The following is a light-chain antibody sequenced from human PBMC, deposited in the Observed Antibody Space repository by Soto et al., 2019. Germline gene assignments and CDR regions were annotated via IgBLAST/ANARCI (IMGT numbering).Light chain of an antibody. CDR2: DAS. CDR3: QQFSSYPLT. J-gene: IGKJ4*01. Sequence: EFVLTQSPGTLSLSPGERATLSCRASKTVRNNYLAWYQQKPGQGPRLLIYDASSRATGIPDRFSGGGSGTDFTLTICRLEPEDFAVYSCQQFSSYPLTFGGGTKVEIK. V-gene: IGKV3-20*01. CDR1: KTVRNNY.